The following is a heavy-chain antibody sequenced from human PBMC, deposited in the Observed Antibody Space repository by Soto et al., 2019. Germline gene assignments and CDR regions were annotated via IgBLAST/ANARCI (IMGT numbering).Heavy chain of an antibody. CDR3: ARASYNISSYTIDY. CDR1: GGSIRNYY. V-gene: IGHV4-4*07. Sequence: SETLSLTCTVSGGSIRNYYWNWIRQPAGKGLEWIGRIYDTGSTNYNPSLKSRVSMSVDTSKNQFSLELSSVTAADTAVYYCARASYNISSYTIDYWGPGTLVTVSS. D-gene: IGHD2-2*02. CDR2: IYDTGST. J-gene: IGHJ4*02.